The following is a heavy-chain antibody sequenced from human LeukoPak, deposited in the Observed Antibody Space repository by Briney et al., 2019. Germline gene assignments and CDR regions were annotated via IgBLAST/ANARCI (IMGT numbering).Heavy chain of an antibody. J-gene: IGHJ5*01. D-gene: IGHD1-14*01. V-gene: IGHV3-7*01. Sequence: GGSLRLSCAASGFTFSNYWMNWLRQAPGKGLEWVANIKQDGSEKYYVDSVRGRFTISRDNAKNSLYLQMNSLRAEDAGVYYCAKEGAYPIITYDSWGQGTLVTVSS. CDR1: GFTFSNYW. CDR3: AKEGAYPIITYDS. CDR2: IKQDGSEK.